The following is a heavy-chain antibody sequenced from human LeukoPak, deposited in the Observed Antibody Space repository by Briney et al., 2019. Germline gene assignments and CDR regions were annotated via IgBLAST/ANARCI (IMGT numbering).Heavy chain of an antibody. CDR1: GYTFTSYY. D-gene: IGHD7-27*01. CDR2: INPSGGST. CDR3: VRTPPNWGFDY. Sequence: ASVKVSCKASGYTFTSYYMHWVRQAPGQGLEWMGIINPSGGSTSYAQKFQGRVAMTSDSSISTAYMELSSLRSEDTAIYYCVRTPPNWGFDYWGQGTLVTASS. J-gene: IGHJ4*02. V-gene: IGHV1-46*01.